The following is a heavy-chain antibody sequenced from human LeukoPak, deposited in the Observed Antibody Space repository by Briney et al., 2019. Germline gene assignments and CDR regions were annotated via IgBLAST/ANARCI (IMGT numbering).Heavy chain of an antibody. CDR2: INPNSGGT. V-gene: IGHV1-2*02. Sequence: ASVKVSCKASGYTFTGYYMHWVRQAPGQGLEWMGWINPNSGGTNYAQKFQGRVTMTRDTSISTAYMELSRLRSDDTAVYYCVTYYYDSSGMFGAFDIWGQGTMVTVSS. CDR1: GYTFTGYY. J-gene: IGHJ3*02. D-gene: IGHD3-22*01. CDR3: VTYYYDSSGMFGAFDI.